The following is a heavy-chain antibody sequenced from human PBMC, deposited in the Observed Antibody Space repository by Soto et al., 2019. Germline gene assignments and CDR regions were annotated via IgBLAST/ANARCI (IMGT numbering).Heavy chain of an antibody. CDR1: GYTLTELT. J-gene: IGHJ5*02. V-gene: IGHV1-24*01. CDR2: FDPEDGET. CDR3: ATAYYYDSSGYHNWFDP. Sequence: GASVKVSCKVSGYTLTELTMHWVRQAPGKGLEWMGGFDPEDGETIYAQKFQGRVTMTEDTSTDTAYMELSSLRSEDTAVYYCATAYYYDSSGYHNWFDPWGQGTLVTVSS. D-gene: IGHD3-22*01.